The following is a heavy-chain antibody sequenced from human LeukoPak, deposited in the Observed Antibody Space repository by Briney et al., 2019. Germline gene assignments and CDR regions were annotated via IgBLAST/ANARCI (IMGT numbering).Heavy chain of an antibody. D-gene: IGHD3-22*01. V-gene: IGHV1-18*01. Sequence: EASVKVSCKASGYTFTSYGISWVRQAPGQGLEWMGWISAYNGNTNYAQKLQGRVTMTTDTSTSTAYMELSSLRSEDTAVYYCARESRSGYYRHFDYWGQGTLVTVSS. J-gene: IGHJ4*02. CDR2: ISAYNGNT. CDR1: GYTFTSYG. CDR3: ARESRSGYYRHFDY.